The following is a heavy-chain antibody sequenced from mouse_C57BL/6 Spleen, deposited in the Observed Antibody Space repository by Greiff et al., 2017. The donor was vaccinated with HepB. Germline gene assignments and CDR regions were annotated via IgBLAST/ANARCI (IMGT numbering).Heavy chain of an antibody. J-gene: IGHJ2*01. CDR3: ARSMVRYFDY. V-gene: IGHV1-69*01. Sequence: QVQLQQPGAELVMPGASVKLSCKASGYTFTSYWMHWVKQRPGQGLEWIGEIDPSDSYTNYNQKFKGKSTLTVDKSSSTAYMQLSSLTSEDSAVYYCARSMVRYFDYWGQGTTLTVSS. CDR1: GYTFTSYW. D-gene: IGHD2-2*01. CDR2: IDPSDSYT.